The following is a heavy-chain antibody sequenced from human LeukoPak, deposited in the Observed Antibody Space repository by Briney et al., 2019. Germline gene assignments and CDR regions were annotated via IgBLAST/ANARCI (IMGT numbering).Heavy chain of an antibody. Sequence: GGSLRLSCAASGFTFSSYWMSWVRQAPGKGLEWVANIKQDGSEKYYVDSVKGRFTISRDNAKNSLYLQMHSLRAEDTAVYYCARDPDYGDHINDYWGQGTLVTVSS. V-gene: IGHV3-7*01. D-gene: IGHD4-17*01. J-gene: IGHJ4*02. CDR2: IKQDGSEK. CDR3: ARDPDYGDHINDY. CDR1: GFTFSSYW.